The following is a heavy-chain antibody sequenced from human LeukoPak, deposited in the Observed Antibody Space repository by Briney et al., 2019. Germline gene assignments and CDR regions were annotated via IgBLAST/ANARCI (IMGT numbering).Heavy chain of an antibody. CDR1: GGSISSYY. CDR2: IYYSGST. Sequence: SETLSLTCTVSGGSISSYYWSWIRQPPGKGLGWIGYIYYSGSTNYNPSLKSRVTISVDTSKNQFSLKLSSVTAADTAVYYCARRAILPWFDPWGQGTLVTVSS. V-gene: IGHV4-59*01. CDR3: ARRAILPWFDP. D-gene: IGHD2-2*01. J-gene: IGHJ5*02.